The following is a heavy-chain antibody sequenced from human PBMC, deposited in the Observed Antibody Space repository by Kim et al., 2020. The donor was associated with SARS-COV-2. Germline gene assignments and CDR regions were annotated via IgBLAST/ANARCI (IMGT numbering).Heavy chain of an antibody. CDR1: GVTISSSNW. V-gene: IGHV4-4*02. D-gene: IGHD3-10*01. Sequence: SETLSLTCAVSGVTISSSNWWSWVRQPPGKGREWIGEIYHSGSTNYNPSLKSRVTISVDKSKNQFSLKLSSVTAADTAVYYCARVRVVRGVRYYYGMDVWGQGTTVTVSS. CDR2: IYHSGST. J-gene: IGHJ6*02. CDR3: ARVRVVRGVRYYYGMDV.